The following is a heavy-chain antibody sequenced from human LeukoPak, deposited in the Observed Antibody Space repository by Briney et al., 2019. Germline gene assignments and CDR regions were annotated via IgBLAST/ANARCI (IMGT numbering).Heavy chain of an antibody. CDR3: AEVESSYCRI. D-gene: IGHD3-10*01. CDR2: ISNSAGST. V-gene: IGHV3-23*01. CDR1: GFTFSSYA. Sequence: PGGSLRLSCAASGFTFSSYAMSWVRQAPGKGLEWVSVISNSAGSTFYADSVKGRFTISRDNSKNTLYLQMNSLRAEDTAVYYCAEVESSYCRIWGQGTLVTVSS. J-gene: IGHJ4*02.